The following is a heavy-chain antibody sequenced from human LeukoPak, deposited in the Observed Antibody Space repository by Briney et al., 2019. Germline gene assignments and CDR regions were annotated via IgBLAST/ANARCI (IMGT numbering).Heavy chain of an antibody. V-gene: IGHV1-18*01. Sequence: ASVKVSCKASGYTFTSYGISWVRQAPGQGLEWMGWISAYNGNTNYAQKLQGRVTMTTDTSTSTAYMELRSLRSDDTAVYYCAKDRRAAGLFDYWGQGTLVTVSS. J-gene: IGHJ4*02. CDR2: ISAYNGNT. CDR3: AKDRRAAGLFDY. D-gene: IGHD6-13*01. CDR1: GYTFTSYG.